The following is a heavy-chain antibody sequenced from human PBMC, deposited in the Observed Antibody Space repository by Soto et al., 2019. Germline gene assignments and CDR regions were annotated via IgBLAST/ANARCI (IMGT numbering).Heavy chain of an antibody. CDR1: GFTFDDYS. CDR3: VNDAAVSHSTNLDY. CDR2: ISWDGRST. D-gene: IGHD2-15*01. V-gene: IGHV3-43*01. Sequence: PGWSLRLSCAASGFTFDDYSMHWVRQAPGKGLEWVSLISWDGRSTYYADSVKGRFTVSRDNSKSSLYLQMNSLTTEDTAFYYCVNDAAVSHSTNLDYWGQGALVTISS. J-gene: IGHJ4*02.